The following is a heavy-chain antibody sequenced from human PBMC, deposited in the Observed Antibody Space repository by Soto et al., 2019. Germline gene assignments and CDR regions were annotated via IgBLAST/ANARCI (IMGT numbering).Heavy chain of an antibody. CDR3: ASAYSVVPAAIGGYYYGMDV. J-gene: IGHJ6*02. D-gene: IGHD2-2*01. CDR1: GGSISSGGYY. V-gene: IGHV4-31*03. Sequence: SETLSLTCTVSGGSISSGGYYWSWIRQHPGKGLEWIGYIYYSGSTYYKPSLKSRVTISVDTSKNQFSLKLSSVTAADTAVYYCASAYSVVPAAIGGYYYGMDVWGQGTTVTVSS. CDR2: IYYSGST.